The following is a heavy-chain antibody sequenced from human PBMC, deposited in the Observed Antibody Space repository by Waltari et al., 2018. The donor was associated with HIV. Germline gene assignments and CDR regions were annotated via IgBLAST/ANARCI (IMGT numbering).Heavy chain of an antibody. CDR1: GYTFTRYA. CDR2: ISAYNGNT. Sequence: QAQLAQSGAEVKKPGASVKVSCKASGYTFTRYAISWVRQAPGQGLEWLGWISAYNGNTNYAQKLQGRVTMTTDTSTSTAYMELRSLRSDDTAVYYCARVGCSSASCYSGWFDPWGQGTLVTVSS. V-gene: IGHV1-18*01. CDR3: ARVGCSSASCYSGWFDP. D-gene: IGHD2-2*01. J-gene: IGHJ5*02.